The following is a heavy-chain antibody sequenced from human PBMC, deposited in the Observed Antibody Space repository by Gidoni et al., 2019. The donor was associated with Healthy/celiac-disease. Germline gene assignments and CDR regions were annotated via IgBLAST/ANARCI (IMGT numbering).Heavy chain of an antibody. J-gene: IGHJ4*02. CDR3: ALLTFTVTRNQPHDY. Sequence: EVQLVASGGGLVQPGGSLRLSCAASGFTFSSYWMHWVRQAPGKGLVWVSRINSDGSSTSYADSVKGRFTISRDNAKNTLYLQMNSLRAEDTAVYYCALLTFTVTRNQPHDYWGQGTLVTVSS. CDR2: INSDGSST. V-gene: IGHV3-74*01. CDR1: GFTFSSYW. D-gene: IGHD4-17*01.